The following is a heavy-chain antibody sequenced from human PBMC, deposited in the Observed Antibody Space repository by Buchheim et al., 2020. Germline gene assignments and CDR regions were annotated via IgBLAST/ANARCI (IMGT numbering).Heavy chain of an antibody. D-gene: IGHD2-15*01. Sequence: QVQLVQSGAEVKKPGASVKVSCKASGYTFTTYYMHWVRQAPGQGLEWIGIINPSGGSTSYAQKFQGRVTMTRDTSTSKVYMELSSLTSEDTAVYYCARSYCSGGSCHPLPHGYSYGHPTDYWGQGTL. CDR1: GYTFTTYY. CDR2: INPSGGST. V-gene: IGHV1-46*01. CDR3: ARSYCSGGSCHPLPHGYSYGHPTDY. J-gene: IGHJ4*02.